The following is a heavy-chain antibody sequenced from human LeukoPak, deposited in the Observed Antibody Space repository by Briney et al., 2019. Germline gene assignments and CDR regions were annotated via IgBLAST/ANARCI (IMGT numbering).Heavy chain of an antibody. CDR1: GFTFSSYW. CDR2: INTDGSST. Sequence: GGSLRLSCAASGFTFSSYWTHWVRQAPGKGLVWVSRINTDGSSTDYADSVKGRFTISRDNAKNTLYLKMNSLRAEYTAVYYCATHRAFDIWGQGTMVTVSS. V-gene: IGHV3-74*01. J-gene: IGHJ3*02. CDR3: ATHRAFDI. D-gene: IGHD1-14*01.